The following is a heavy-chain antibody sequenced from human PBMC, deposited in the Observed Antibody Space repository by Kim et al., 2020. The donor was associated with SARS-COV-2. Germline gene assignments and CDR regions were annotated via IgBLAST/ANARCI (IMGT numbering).Heavy chain of an antibody. V-gene: IGHV5-51*01. CDR2: IYPGDSDT. D-gene: IGHD3-10*01. J-gene: IGHJ6*02. CDR1: GYTFAKYW. CDR3: ASAVVDTFYYGMDV. Sequence: GESLKISCEGSGYTFAKYWVAWVRQMPGKGLEWMGIIYPGDSDTRYSPSFQGQVTMSVDKSLNTAYLQWNSLKTSDTGMYFCASAVVDTFYYGMDVWGQGTTVIVTS.